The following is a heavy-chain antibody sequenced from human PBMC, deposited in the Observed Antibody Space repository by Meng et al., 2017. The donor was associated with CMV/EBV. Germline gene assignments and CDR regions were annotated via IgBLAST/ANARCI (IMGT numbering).Heavy chain of an antibody. CDR3: AGSRPGGGACDY. V-gene: IGHV4-4*07. CDR1: VASIQNYN. D-gene: IGHD3-16*01. CDR2: IQVIGHT. J-gene: IGHJ4*02. Sequence: QVQLQEAGPGLVKPSQTLSLTCIVSVASIQNYNWNWVRQPAGQGLEWIGLIQVIGHTVYNPSLKSRVTVSLAASKSQFSLTLNSVTAADTATYYCAGSRPGGGACDYWGQGILVTVSS.